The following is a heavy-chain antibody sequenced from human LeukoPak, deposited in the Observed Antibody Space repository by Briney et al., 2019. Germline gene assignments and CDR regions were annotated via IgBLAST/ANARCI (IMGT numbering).Heavy chain of an antibody. CDR3: ARDEPGYCSGGSCNEMGDY. V-gene: IGHV3-53*01. CDR2: IYSGGST. J-gene: IGHJ4*02. Sequence: GGSLRLSCAASGFTVSSNYMSWVRQAPGKGLEWVSVIYSGGSTYYADSVKGRFTISRDNSKNTLYLQMNSLRAEDTAVYYCARDEPGYCSGGSCNEMGDYWGQGTLVTVSS. D-gene: IGHD2-15*01. CDR1: GFTVSSNY.